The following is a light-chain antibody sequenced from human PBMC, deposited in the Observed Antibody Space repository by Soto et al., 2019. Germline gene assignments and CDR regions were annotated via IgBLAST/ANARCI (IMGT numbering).Light chain of an antibody. V-gene: IGKV3-15*01. J-gene: IGKJ2*01. Sequence: IAMTQSPATLSVSPGERATLSCSASQSVSSNLAWYQQKPGQAPRLLIYGASTRATGIPARFSGSVYGTEFTLTISSLQSEDFAVYYCQQYNNWPPYTFGEGTKLEIK. CDR1: QSVSSN. CDR2: GAS. CDR3: QQYNNWPPYT.